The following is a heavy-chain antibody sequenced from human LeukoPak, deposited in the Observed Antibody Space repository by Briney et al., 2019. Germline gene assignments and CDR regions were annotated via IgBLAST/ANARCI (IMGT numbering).Heavy chain of an antibody. CDR3: AKSRQQRTPGYFQH. CDR2: IRYDGSNK. J-gene: IGHJ1*01. CDR1: GFTFSSYG. V-gene: IGHV3-30*02. D-gene: IGHD6-13*01. Sequence: PGGSLRLSCAASGFTFSSYGMHWVRQAPGKGLEWVAFIRYDGSNKYYADSVKGRFTISRDNSKNTLYLQMNSLRAEDTAVYYCAKSRQQRTPGYFQHWGQGTLVTVSS.